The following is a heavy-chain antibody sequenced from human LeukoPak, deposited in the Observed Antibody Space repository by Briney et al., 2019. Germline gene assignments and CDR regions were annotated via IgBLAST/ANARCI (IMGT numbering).Heavy chain of an antibody. CDR3: ARYRAWPFDY. J-gene: IGHJ4*02. V-gene: IGHV4-59*01. CDR2: IYYSGST. CDR1: GGSISSYY. Sequence: PSETLSLTCTVSGGSISSYYWSWIRQPPGKGLEWIGYIYYSGSTNYNPSLKSRVTISVDTSKNQFSLKLSSVTAAGTAVYYCARYRAWPFDYWGQGTLVTVSS.